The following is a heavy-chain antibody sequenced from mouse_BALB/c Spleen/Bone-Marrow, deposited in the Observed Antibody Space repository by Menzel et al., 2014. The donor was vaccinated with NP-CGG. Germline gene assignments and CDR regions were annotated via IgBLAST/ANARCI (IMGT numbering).Heavy chain of an antibody. Sequence: VQLQQSGAELAKPGASVKMSCRASGYTFTTYWMHWVKQRPGQGLEWIGYINPSTGYTAYNQKFKDKATLTADKSSNTAYMQLSSFTSEDSAVYYCARGNYEAMDYWGQGTSVTVSS. CDR3: ARGNYEAMDY. J-gene: IGHJ4*01. CDR1: GYTFTTYW. D-gene: IGHD2-1*01. CDR2: INPSTGYT. V-gene: IGHV1-7*01.